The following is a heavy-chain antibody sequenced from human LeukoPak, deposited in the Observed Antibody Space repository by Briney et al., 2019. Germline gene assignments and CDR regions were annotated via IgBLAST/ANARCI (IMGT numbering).Heavy chain of an antibody. CDR2: ISGYNGNT. J-gene: IGHJ4*02. CDR3: ARDCSGGSCHFDY. Sequence: ASVKVSCKTSGHTFTRYSISWVRQAPGQGLEWMGWISGYNGNTNYAQKFQGRVNMTTDTSTSTAYMELRSLRSDDTAVYYCARDCSGGSCHFDYWGQGTLVTVPS. V-gene: IGHV1-18*04. CDR1: GHTFTRYS. D-gene: IGHD2-15*01.